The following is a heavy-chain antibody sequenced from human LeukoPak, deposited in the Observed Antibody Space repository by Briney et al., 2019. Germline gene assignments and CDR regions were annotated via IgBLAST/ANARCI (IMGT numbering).Heavy chain of an antibody. V-gene: IGHV1-69*04. CDR2: IIPILGIA. CDR3: ARDVAVAGSFDY. Sequence: SVKVSCKASGGTFSSYTISWVRQAPGQGLEWMGRIIPILGIANYARKFQGRVTITADKSTSTAYMELSSLRSEDTAVYYCARDVAVAGSFDYWGQGTLVTVSS. D-gene: IGHD6-19*01. J-gene: IGHJ4*02. CDR1: GGTFSSYT.